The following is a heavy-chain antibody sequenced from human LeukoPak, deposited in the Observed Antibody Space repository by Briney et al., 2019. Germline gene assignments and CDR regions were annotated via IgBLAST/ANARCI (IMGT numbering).Heavy chain of an antibody. CDR2: IIIIFGTA. CDR1: GGTFSSSA. Sequence: SVKVSRKASGGTFSSSAIRWVRPAPGEGLEWMGRIIIIFGTANYAQKLQARVTITPDKSTSTAYMELSSVRSEDTDVYYCALAKSGDYVPWPSDYWGQGTLVTVSS. J-gene: IGHJ4*02. V-gene: IGHV1-69*06. CDR3: ALAKSGDYVPWPSDY. D-gene: IGHD4-17*01.